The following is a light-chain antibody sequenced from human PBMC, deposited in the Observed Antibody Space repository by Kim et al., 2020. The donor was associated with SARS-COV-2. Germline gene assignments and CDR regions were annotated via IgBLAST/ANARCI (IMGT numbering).Light chain of an antibody. J-gene: IGKJ4*01. CDR3: QQYNADSA. V-gene: IGKV1-5*03. CDR1: RSVNMW. CDR2: KAS. Sequence: DIQMNQSSSTLSASVGERVTITCRASRSVNMWLAWYQQKPGKAPKLLIYKASNLQSGVPPRFSVSGSGTEFTLTITSLQPDDFATYHCQQYNADSAFRGGTKVDIK.